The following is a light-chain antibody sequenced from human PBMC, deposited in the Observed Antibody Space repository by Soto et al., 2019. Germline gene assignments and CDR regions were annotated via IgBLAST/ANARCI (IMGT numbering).Light chain of an antibody. Sequence: QSVLTQPASVSGSPGQSITISCTGTSSDVVGYNYVSWYQQHPGKAPKLMIYEVSNRPSGVSNRFSGSKSGNTASLTISGLQAEDEADYYCSSYTSSSGYVFGTGTKLTVL. CDR1: SSDVVGYNY. CDR3: SSYTSSSGYV. J-gene: IGLJ1*01. CDR2: EVS. V-gene: IGLV2-14*01.